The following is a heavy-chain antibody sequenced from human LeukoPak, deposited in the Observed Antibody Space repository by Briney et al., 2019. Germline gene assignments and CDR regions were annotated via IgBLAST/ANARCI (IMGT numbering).Heavy chain of an antibody. V-gene: IGHV3-7*01. D-gene: IGHD3-9*01. CDR3: ARISEVLRYFDWLLYEDY. J-gene: IGHJ4*02. Sequence: GGSLRLSCAASGFTFSTYWMSWVRRAPGKGLEWVANIKQDGSEKYYVDSVKGRFTISRDNAKNSLYLQMNSLRAEDTAVYYCARISEVLRYFDWLLYEDYWGQGTLVTVSS. CDR1: GFTFSTYW. CDR2: IKQDGSEK.